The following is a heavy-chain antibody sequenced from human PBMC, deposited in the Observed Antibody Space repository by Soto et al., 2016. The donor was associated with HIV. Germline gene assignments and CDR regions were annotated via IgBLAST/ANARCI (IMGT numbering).Heavy chain of an antibody. CDR2: ISGSGGST. CDR1: GFTFSSYA. CDR3: AKLGAVNYDSSGYPVDY. J-gene: IGHJ4*02. V-gene: IGHV3-23*01. Sequence: EVQLLESGGGLVQPGGSLRLSCAASGFTFSSYAMSWVRQAPGKGLEWVSAISGSGGSTYYADSVKGRFTISRDNSKNTLYLQMNSLRAEDTAVYYCAKLGAVNYDSSGYPVDYWGQGTLVTVSS. D-gene: IGHD3-22*01.